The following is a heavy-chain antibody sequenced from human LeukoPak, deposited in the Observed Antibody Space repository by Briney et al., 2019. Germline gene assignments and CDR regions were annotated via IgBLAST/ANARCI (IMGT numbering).Heavy chain of an antibody. CDR3: ARAAQGYCSSTSCYGGGNWFNP. Sequence: SVKVSCKASGGTFSSYAISWVRQPPAQGLEWVGGIIPIFGTANYAQKFQGRVTIITDESTSTAYMELSSLRSEDTAVYYCARAAQGYCSSTSCYGGGNWFNPWGQGTLVTVSS. CDR2: IIPIFGTA. V-gene: IGHV1-69*05. D-gene: IGHD2-2*01. J-gene: IGHJ5*02. CDR1: GGTFSSYA.